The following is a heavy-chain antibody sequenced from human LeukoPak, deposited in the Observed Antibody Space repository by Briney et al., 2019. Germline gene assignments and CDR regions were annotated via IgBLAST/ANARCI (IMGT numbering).Heavy chain of an antibody. CDR3: ARGDSSGWYFYYYGMDV. CDR1: GYTFTGYY. Sequence: ASVKVSFKASGYTFTGYYMHWVRQAPGQGLEWMGWINPNSGGTNYAQKFQGRVTMTRDTSISKAYMELSRLRSDDTAVYYCARGDSSGWYFYYYGMDVWGQGTTVTVSS. J-gene: IGHJ6*02. V-gene: IGHV1-2*02. CDR2: INPNSGGT. D-gene: IGHD6-19*01.